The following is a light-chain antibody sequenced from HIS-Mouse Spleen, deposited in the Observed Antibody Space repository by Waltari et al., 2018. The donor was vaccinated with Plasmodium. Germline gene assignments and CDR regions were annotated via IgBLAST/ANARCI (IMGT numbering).Light chain of an antibody. CDR2: EVS. J-gene: IGLJ3*02. V-gene: IGLV2-8*01. CDR1: SSDVGGYNY. Sequence: QSALTQPPSASGSPGQSVTISCTGTSSDVGGYNYVSWYQQHPGKAPKLMIYEVSKRPSGVPDRFAGSKSCKPASLTVSGLQAEDEADYYCSSYAGSNNLVFGGGTKLTVL. CDR3: SSYAGSNNLV.